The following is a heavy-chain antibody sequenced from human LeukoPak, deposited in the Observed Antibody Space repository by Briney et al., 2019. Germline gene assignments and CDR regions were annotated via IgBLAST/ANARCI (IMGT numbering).Heavy chain of an antibody. CDR3: AKDPHVTVTTVDY. V-gene: IGHV3-53*01. CDR1: GFTVSSNY. J-gene: IGHJ4*02. Sequence: GGSLRLSCAASGFTVSSNYMSWVRQAPGKGLEWVSVIYSGGSTYYADSVKGRFTISRDNSKNTLYLQMNSLRAEDTAVYYCAKDPHVTVTTVDYWGQGTLVTVSS. CDR2: IYSGGST. D-gene: IGHD4-17*01.